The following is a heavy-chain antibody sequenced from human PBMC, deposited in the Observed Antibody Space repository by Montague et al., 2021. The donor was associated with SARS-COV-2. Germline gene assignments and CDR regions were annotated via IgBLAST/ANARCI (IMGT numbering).Heavy chain of an antibody. CDR2: INHSGSA. D-gene: IGHD2-2*02. V-gene: IGHV4-34*01. CDR3: ARLGEGVVPAPILGVGPYYSYFYMDV. CDR1: GGSFSGYY. Sequence: SETRSLTCAVYGGSFSGYYWNWIRQPPGKGLEWIGEINHSGSANYNPSLKRRVTISVDTSKNQFSPKLNSVTAADTAVYYCARLGEGVVPAPILGVGPYYSYFYMDVWGKGATVTVSS. J-gene: IGHJ6*03.